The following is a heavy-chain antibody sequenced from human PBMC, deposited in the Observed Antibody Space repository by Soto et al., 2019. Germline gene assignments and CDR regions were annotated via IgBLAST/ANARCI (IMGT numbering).Heavy chain of an antibody. CDR3: ARVHDSSGYYHPWLDP. J-gene: IGHJ5*02. CDR2: IYYSGST. CDR1: GGSISSGDYY. Sequence: SETLSLTCTVSGGSISSGDYYWSWIRQPPGKGLEWIGYIYYSGSTYYNPSLKSRVTISVDTSKNQFSLKLSSVTAADTAVYYCARVHDSSGYYHPWLDPWGQGTLVTVAS. V-gene: IGHV4-30-4*01. D-gene: IGHD3-22*01.